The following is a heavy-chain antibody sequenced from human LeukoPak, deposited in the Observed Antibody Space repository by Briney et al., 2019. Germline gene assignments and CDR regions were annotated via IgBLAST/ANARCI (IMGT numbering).Heavy chain of an antibody. CDR3: ARVRGKYSSSWYGPDY. Sequence: SETLSLTCTVSGGSISSYYWSWIRQPPGKGLEWIGYIYYSGSTSYSPSLKSRVTISVDTSKKQFSLKLSSVTAADTAVYYCARVRGKYSSSWYGPDYWGQGTLVTVSS. D-gene: IGHD6-13*01. CDR1: GGSISSYY. CDR2: IYYSGST. V-gene: IGHV4-59*12. J-gene: IGHJ4*02.